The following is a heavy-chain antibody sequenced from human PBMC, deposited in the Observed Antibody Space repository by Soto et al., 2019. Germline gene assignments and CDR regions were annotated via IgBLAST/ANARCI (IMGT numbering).Heavy chain of an antibody. J-gene: IGHJ4*02. CDR1: SGSISSGDAY. CDR3: ARNGKGTDYDFWSGPFDS. D-gene: IGHD3-3*01. Sequence: PSETLSLTCSVSSGSISSGDAYWNWIRQSPEKGLEWIGYIFNSGTTYYNPSLKSRVDISVDTSKNQFSLRLTSVAAADTALYFCARNGKGTDYDFWSGPFDSWGQG. V-gene: IGHV4-30-4*01. CDR2: IFNSGTT.